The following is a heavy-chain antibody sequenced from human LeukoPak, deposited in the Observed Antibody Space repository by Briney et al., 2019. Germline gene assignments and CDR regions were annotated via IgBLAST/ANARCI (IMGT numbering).Heavy chain of an antibody. Sequence: GGSLRLSCAASGFTFSSYNMNWVRQAPGTGLEWVSSISSSTSYIYYADSLQGRFTISRGNAKNSLYLQMNSLRVEDTAVYYCARSLGGGAFDFWGQGTLVTVSS. V-gene: IGHV3-21*01. CDR1: GFTFSSYN. D-gene: IGHD3-16*01. CDR2: ISSSTSYI. J-gene: IGHJ4*02. CDR3: ARSLGGGAFDF.